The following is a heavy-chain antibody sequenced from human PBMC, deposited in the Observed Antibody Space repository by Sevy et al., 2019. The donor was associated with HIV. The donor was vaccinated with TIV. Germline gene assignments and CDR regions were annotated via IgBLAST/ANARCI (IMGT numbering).Heavy chain of an antibody. V-gene: IGHV3-7*01. Sequence: GESLKISCAASGFTFSSYWMSWVRQAPGKGLEWVANIKQDGSEKYYVDSVKGRFTISRDNAKNSLYLQRNSLRAEDTAVYYCARDRMVRGVINVYYYGMDVWGQGTTVTVSS. J-gene: IGHJ6*02. CDR3: ARDRMVRGVINVYYYGMDV. D-gene: IGHD3-10*01. CDR2: IKQDGSEK. CDR1: GFTFSSYW.